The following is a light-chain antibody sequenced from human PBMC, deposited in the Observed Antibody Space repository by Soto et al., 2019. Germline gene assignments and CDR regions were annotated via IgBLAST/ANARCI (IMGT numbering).Light chain of an antibody. J-gene: IGKJ2*01. CDR1: QSVGTN. CDR2: DAS. CDR3: QQYNNWPPDFT. Sequence: EIVMTQSPATMSLSPGDRVALSCRASQSVGTNLAWYQQKPGQAPTLLIYDASTRATRLPDRFSGSGSGTEFNLTITSLQSEDFAIYYCQQYNNWPPDFTFGQGTKLEIK. V-gene: IGKV3-15*01.